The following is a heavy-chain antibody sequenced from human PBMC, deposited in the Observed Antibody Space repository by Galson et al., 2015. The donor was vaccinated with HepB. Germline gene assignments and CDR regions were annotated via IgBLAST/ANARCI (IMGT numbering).Heavy chain of an antibody. CDR2: IRSKAYGGTT. J-gene: IGHJ4*02. V-gene: IGHV3-49*03. Sequence: SLRLSCAASGFTFGDYAMSWFRQAPGKGLEWVGFIRSKAYGGTTEYAASVKGRFTISRDNSKNTLYLQMNSLRAEDTAVYYCAKDGGAAAGRDYFDYWGQGTLVTVSS. CDR3: AKDGGAAAGRDYFDY. D-gene: IGHD6-13*01. CDR1: GFTFGDYA.